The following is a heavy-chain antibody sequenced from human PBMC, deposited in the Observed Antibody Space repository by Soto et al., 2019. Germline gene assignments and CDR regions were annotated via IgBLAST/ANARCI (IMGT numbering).Heavy chain of an antibody. D-gene: IGHD3-22*01. CDR3: ARPTDYYDRSGYDY. V-gene: IGHV4-34*01. CDR2: INHSGST. Sequence: SESLSLAWPVYGGSFSGYYWSWIRQPPGKGLEWLGEINHSGSTNYNPSLKSRVTISVDTSKNQFSLKLSSVTAADTAVYYCARPTDYYDRSGYDY. J-gene: IGHJ4*01. CDR1: GGSFSGYY.